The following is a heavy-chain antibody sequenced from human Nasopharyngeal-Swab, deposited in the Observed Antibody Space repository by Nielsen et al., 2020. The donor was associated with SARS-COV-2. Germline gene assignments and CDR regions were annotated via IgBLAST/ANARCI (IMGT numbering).Heavy chain of an antibody. D-gene: IGHD1-26*01. J-gene: IGHJ4*02. Sequence: GGSLRLSCAASEFTMSRNGMHCVRQAPAKGLEWVAYISPSSSTSYYADSVKGRFTISRDNPKNSLYLQMNSLRDEDTALYYCARDVAIVGATLENWGQGTLVTVSS. V-gene: IGHV3-48*02. CDR3: ARDVAIVGATLEN. CDR2: ISPSSSTS. CDR1: EFTMSRNG.